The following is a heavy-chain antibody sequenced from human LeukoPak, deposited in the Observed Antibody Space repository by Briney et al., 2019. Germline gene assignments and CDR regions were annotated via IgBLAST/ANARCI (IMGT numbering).Heavy chain of an antibody. V-gene: IGHV1-18*01. D-gene: IGHD1-1*01. CDR2: ISAYNGNT. CDR1: GYTFTSYG. Sequence: ASVKVSCKASGYTFTSYGISWVRQAPGQGLEWMGWISAYNGNTNYAQKLQGRVTMTTDTSTSTAYMELSRLRSDDTAVYYCARDPYNGAYSEGYYYYFMDVWGKGTTVTVSS. CDR3: ARDPYNGAYSEGYYYYFMDV. J-gene: IGHJ6*03.